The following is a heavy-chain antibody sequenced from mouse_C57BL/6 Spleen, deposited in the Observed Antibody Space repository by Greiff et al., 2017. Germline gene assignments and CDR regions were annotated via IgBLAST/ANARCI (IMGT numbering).Heavy chain of an antibody. CDR1: GFTFSSYA. V-gene: IGHV5-4*03. Sequence: EVKLMESGGGLVKPGGSLKLSCAASGFTFSSYAMSWVRQTPEKRLEWVATISDGGSYTYYPDNVKGRFTISRDNAKNNLYLQMSHLKSEDTAMXYCARAPTGTNAMDYWGQGTSVTVSS. CDR2: ISDGGSYT. CDR3: ARAPTGTNAMDY. D-gene: IGHD4-1*02. J-gene: IGHJ4*01.